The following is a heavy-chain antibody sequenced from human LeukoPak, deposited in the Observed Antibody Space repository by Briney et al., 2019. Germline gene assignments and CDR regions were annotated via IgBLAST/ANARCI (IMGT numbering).Heavy chain of an antibody. D-gene: IGHD3-10*01. CDR3: ARGKGSRGYYYGSGSFHTLDY. Sequence: SVKVSCKASGGTFSSYAISWVRQAPGQGLEWMGGIIPIFGTANYAQKFQGRVTITTDESTSTAYMELSSLRSEDTAVYYCARGKGSRGYYYGSGSFHTLDYWGQGTLVTVSS. J-gene: IGHJ4*02. CDR2: IIPIFGTA. V-gene: IGHV1-69*05. CDR1: GGTFSSYA.